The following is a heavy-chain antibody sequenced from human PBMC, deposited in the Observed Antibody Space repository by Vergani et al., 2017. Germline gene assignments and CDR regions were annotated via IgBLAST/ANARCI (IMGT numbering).Heavy chain of an antibody. CDR1: GFTFSSYA. V-gene: IGHV3-9*01. J-gene: IGHJ2*01. Sequence: VQLLESGGGVVRPGGSLRLSCAASGFTFSSYAMSWVRQVPGKGLEWVSGINWNSDSIAYADSVKGRFTISRDNAKNSLYLQMNSLRAEDTALYYCVKYIAASGNYWYFDLWGRGTLVTVSS. D-gene: IGHD6-13*01. CDR3: VKYIAASGNYWYFDL. CDR2: INWNSDSI.